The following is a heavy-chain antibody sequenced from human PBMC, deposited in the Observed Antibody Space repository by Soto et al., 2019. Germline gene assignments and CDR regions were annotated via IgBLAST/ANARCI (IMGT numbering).Heavy chain of an antibody. V-gene: IGHV5-51*01. D-gene: IGHD3-22*01. CDR3: ARYYYDSSGRFDP. CDR2: VYPSTSQA. J-gene: IGHJ5*02. Sequence: PGESLKISCKGSGCKFSTYWIAWVRQMPGKGLEFMGVVYPSTSQATYSPSFQGQVTISADKSINTAYLEWGGLKASDTAMYYCARYYYDSSGRFDPWGQGTLVTVSS. CDR1: GCKFSTYW.